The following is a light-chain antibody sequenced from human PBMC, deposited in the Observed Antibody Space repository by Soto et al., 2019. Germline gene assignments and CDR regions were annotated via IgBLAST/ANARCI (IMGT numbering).Light chain of an antibody. V-gene: IGKV1-39*01. CDR3: QQGYSSRWT. Sequence: DIQMTQSPSSLSASVGDRVTITCRASQNIRSYLNWYQQKPGKAPQLLIYATSSLQTGVPSRFIASGSGTDLRLVISDLQPEDSATYYCQQGYSSRWTSGRGTKVEI. J-gene: IGKJ1*01. CDR2: ATS. CDR1: QNIRSY.